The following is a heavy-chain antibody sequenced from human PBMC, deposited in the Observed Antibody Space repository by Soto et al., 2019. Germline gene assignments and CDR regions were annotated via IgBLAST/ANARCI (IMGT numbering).Heavy chain of an antibody. V-gene: IGHV1-69*13. CDR1: GGTFSSYA. CDR3: AREGVMNSSSWYPYYFDY. J-gene: IGHJ4*02. CDR2: IIPIFGTA. Sequence: SVKVSCKASGGTFSSYAISWVRQAPGQGLEWMGGIIPIFGTANYAQKFQGRVTITADESTSTAYMELSSLRSEDTAVYYCAREGVMNSSSWYPYYFDYWGQGTLVTVSS. D-gene: IGHD6-13*01.